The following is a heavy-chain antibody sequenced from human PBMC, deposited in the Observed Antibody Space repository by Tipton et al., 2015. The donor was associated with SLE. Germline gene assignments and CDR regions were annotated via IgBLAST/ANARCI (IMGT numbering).Heavy chain of an antibody. V-gene: IGHV4-59*11. D-gene: IGHD1-14*01. Sequence: TLSLTCTVSGGSISSHYWSWIRQPPGKGLEWIGYIYYSGSTNYNPSLKSRVTISVDTSKNQFSLKLSSVTAADTAVYYCARDGGILHPGYHYYYGMDVWGQGTTVTVSS. CDR1: GGSISSHY. CDR2: IYYSGST. J-gene: IGHJ6*02. CDR3: ARDGGILHPGYHYYYGMDV.